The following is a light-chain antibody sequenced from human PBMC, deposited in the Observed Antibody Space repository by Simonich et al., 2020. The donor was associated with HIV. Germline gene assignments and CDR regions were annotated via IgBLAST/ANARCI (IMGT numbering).Light chain of an antibody. V-gene: IGKV3-15*01. CDR3: QQYNNWPLF. Sequence: EIVMMQSPATLSVSPGERATLSCRASQSVSSNLAGYQQKPGQAPRPLIYGASTRATGIPARFSGSGSGTEFTLTITSMQAEDFAVYYCQQYNNWPLFFGQGTKVEIK. J-gene: IGKJ2*01. CDR2: GAS. CDR1: QSVSSN.